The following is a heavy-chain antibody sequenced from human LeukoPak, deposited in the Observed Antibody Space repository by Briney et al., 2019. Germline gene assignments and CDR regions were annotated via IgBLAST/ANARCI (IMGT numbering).Heavy chain of an antibody. CDR2: IGSTPGHI. V-gene: IGHV3-21*01. Sequence: GGSLRLSCAASGFPLSSYSMNWVRQAPGKGLEWVSSIGSTPGHIYYADSVRGRFTISRDNAKNSLYLQMNSLRAEDTAVYYCAKAPVTSCRGAYCYPFDYWGQGTLVTVSS. CDR1: GFPLSSYS. D-gene: IGHD2-21*01. J-gene: IGHJ4*02. CDR3: AKAPVTSCRGAYCYPFDY.